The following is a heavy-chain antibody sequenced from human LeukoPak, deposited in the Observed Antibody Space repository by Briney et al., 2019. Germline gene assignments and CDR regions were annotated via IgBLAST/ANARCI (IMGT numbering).Heavy chain of an antibody. CDR1: GFTFSSYS. J-gene: IGHJ4*02. CDR3: ARVGIEVAGIDY. Sequence: PGGSLRLSCAASGFTFSSYSMNWVRQAPGKGLEWVSSISSSSSYIYYADSVKGRFTISRDNAKNSLYLQMNSVRAEDTAMYYCARVGIEVAGIDYWGQGTLVTVSS. CDR2: ISSSSSYI. D-gene: IGHD6-19*01. V-gene: IGHV3-21*01.